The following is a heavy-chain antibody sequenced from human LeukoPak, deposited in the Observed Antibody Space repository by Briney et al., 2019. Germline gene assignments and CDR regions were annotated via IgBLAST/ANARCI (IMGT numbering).Heavy chain of an antibody. CDR3: AKESVLMVYAIGGGFDY. Sequence: PGGSLRLSCAASGFTFSSYGMHWVRQAPGKGLEWVADISYDGSNKYYADSVKGRFTISRDNSKNTLYLQMNSLRAEDTAVYYCAKESVLMVYAIGGGFDYWGQGTLVTVSS. V-gene: IGHV3-30*18. CDR1: GFTFSSYG. CDR2: ISYDGSNK. D-gene: IGHD2-8*01. J-gene: IGHJ4*02.